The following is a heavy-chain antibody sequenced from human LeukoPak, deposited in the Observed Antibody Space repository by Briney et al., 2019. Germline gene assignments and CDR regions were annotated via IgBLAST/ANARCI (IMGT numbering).Heavy chain of an antibody. CDR3: ARQVSPDYYDSSGYYLDY. J-gene: IGHJ4*02. Sequence: GESLKISCKGSGYSFTAYWIAWVRQMPGKGLEWMGIIYPGDSDTRYSPSFQGQVTISADKSISTTYLQWSSLKASDTAMYYCARQVSPDYYDSSGYYLDYWGQGTLVTVSS. D-gene: IGHD3-22*01. V-gene: IGHV5-51*01. CDR1: GYSFTAYW. CDR2: IYPGDSDT.